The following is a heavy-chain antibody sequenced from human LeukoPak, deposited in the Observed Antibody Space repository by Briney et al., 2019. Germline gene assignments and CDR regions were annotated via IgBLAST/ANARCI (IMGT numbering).Heavy chain of an antibody. CDR2: IYSGGNT. CDR1: GFTVSDSY. D-gene: IGHD2-8*01. CDR3: AREGCTNGVCYPENYYYYYGMDV. V-gene: IGHV3-53*01. J-gene: IGHJ6*02. Sequence: PGGSLRLSCAVSGFTVSDSYMSWVRQAPGKGLEWVSVIYSGGNTYYADSVKGRFTISRDNSKNTLYLQMNSLRAEDTAVYYCAREGCTNGVCYPENYYYYYGMDVWGQGTTVTVSS.